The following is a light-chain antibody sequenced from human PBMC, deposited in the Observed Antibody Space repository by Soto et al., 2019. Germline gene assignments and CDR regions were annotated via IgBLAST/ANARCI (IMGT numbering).Light chain of an antibody. J-gene: IGKJ1*01. V-gene: IGKV3-20*01. CDR3: QQYSRSPPT. CDR1: QSVSSSY. CDR2: GAS. Sequence: IVLTQFPGPMSLSPGERATLSCRASQSVSSSYLAWYQQKPGQAPRLLIYGASARATGIPDRFSGSGSGTDFTLTITRLEPEDFAIYYCQQYSRSPPTFGRGTKVDIK.